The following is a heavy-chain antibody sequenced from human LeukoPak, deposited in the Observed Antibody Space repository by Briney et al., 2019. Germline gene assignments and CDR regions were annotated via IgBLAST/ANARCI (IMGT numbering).Heavy chain of an antibody. V-gene: IGHV3-30*18. CDR3: AKDLCSGGSCYYFDY. J-gene: IGHJ4*02. D-gene: IGHD2-15*01. Sequence: GESLRLSCAASGFTFSSYGMHWVRQAPGKGLEWVAVISYDGSNKYYADSVKGRFTISRDNSKNTLYLQMNSLRAEDTAVYYCAKDLCSGGSCYYFDYWGQGTLVTVSS. CDR2: ISYDGSNK. CDR1: GFTFSSYG.